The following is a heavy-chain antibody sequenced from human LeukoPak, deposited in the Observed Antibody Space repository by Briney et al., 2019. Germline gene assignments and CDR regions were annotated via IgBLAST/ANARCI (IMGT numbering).Heavy chain of an antibody. D-gene: IGHD6-13*01. V-gene: IGHV4-34*01. J-gene: IGHJ4*02. CDR3: ARGGDSSSWYLYYFDH. CDR2: INHSGST. CDR1: GGSFSGYY. Sequence: SETLSLTCAVYGGSFSGYYWSWIRQPPGKGLEWIGEINHSGSTNYNPSLKSRVTISVDTSKNQFSLKLSSVTAADTAVYYCARGGDSSSWYLYYFDHWGQGTLVTVSS.